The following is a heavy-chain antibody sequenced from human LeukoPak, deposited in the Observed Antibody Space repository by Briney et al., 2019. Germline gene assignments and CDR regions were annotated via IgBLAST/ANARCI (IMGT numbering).Heavy chain of an antibody. Sequence: GGSLRLSCAASGFTFSTYAMIWVRQAPGKGLEYVSSITDSGGATYYADSVKGRFTISRDNSKNTLYLQMNSLRVEGTAVYYCANRLEGSAGQTTGDLDYWGQGALVTVSS. CDR1: GFTFSTYA. V-gene: IGHV3-23*01. CDR3: ANRLEGSAGQTTGDLDY. CDR2: ITDSGGAT. D-gene: IGHD1-1*01. J-gene: IGHJ4*02.